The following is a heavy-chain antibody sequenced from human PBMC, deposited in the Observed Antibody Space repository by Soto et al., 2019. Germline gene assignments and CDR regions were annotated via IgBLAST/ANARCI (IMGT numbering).Heavy chain of an antibody. V-gene: IGHV4-30-2*01. D-gene: IGHD6-13*01. CDR2: IYHSGST. CDR1: GGSISSGGYS. Sequence: SETLSLTCAVSGGSISSGGYSWSWIRQPPGKGLEWIGYIYHSGSTYYNPSLKSRVTISVDTSKNQFSLKLSSVTAADTAVYYCARDGKEAAAATHWFDPWGQGTLVTVSS. CDR3: ARDGKEAAAATHWFDP. J-gene: IGHJ5*02.